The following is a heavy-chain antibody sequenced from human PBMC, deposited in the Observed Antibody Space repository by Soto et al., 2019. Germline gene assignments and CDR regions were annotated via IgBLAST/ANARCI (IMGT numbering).Heavy chain of an antibody. D-gene: IGHD3-3*01. CDR2: IYPGDSDM. V-gene: IGHV5-51*01. Sequence: PGASLKISCEGVGYSFPNYWIAWVRQMPGKGLEWMGTIYPGDSDMRYSPSFRGQVTMSVDKSINTAYLQWGSLTAADTAKYYCARLSRELWSGFDDWGQGPLVSVSS. CDR3: ARLSRELWSGFDD. CDR1: GYSFPNYW. J-gene: IGHJ1*01.